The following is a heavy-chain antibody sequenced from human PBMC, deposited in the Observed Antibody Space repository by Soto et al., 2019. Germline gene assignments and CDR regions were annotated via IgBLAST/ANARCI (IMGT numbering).Heavy chain of an antibody. Sequence: SVKVSCKASGGTFSSYAISWVRQAPGQGLEWMGGIIPIFGTANFAQKFQGRVTITADESTSTAYMELSSLRSEDTAVYYCARVGREWLLFDYWGQGTLVTVSS. CDR2: IIPIFGTA. D-gene: IGHD3-3*01. J-gene: IGHJ4*02. CDR1: GGTFSSYA. CDR3: ARVGREWLLFDY. V-gene: IGHV1-69*13.